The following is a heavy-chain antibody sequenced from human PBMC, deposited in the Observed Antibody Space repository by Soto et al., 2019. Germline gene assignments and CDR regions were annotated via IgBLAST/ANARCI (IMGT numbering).Heavy chain of an antibody. J-gene: IGHJ5*02. V-gene: IGHV4-59*01. CDR2: MNNIGRT. CDR3: ARSFCRDSIRCNWFDP. CDR1: GDSSSTFY. D-gene: IGHD2-2*02. Sequence: QVQLQESGPGLVKLSETLSLTCSVSGDSSSTFYWSWIRQSPGKGLEWIGYMNNIGRTNYNPSLKSRVTISLDTSKNQFSLNVSSVIAADTAVYYCARSFCRDSIRCNWFDPWGQGTLVTVSS.